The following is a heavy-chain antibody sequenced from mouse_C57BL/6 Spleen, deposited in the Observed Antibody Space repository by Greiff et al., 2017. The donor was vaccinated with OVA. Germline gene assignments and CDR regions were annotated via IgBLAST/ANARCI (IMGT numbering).Heavy chain of an antibody. J-gene: IGHJ4*01. CDR3: ARGYYYYGSSNAMDY. CDR1: GYSITSGYY. Sequence: EVQLQESGPGLVKPSQSLSLTCSVTGYSITSGYYWNWIRQFPGNKLEWMGYISYDGSNNYNPSLKNRISITRDTSKNPFFLKLNSVTTENTATYYCARGYYYYGSSNAMDYWGQGTSVTVSS. D-gene: IGHD1-1*01. CDR2: ISYDGSN. V-gene: IGHV3-6*01.